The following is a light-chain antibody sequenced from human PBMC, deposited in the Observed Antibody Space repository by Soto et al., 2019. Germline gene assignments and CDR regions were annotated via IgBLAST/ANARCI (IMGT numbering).Light chain of an antibody. V-gene: IGLV2-23*02. J-gene: IGLJ6*01. CDR1: SSDVGNFNL. CDR3: CSYAGGSTYV. Sequence: QSALTQPVSVSGSPGQTITISCTGTSSDVGNFNLVSWYQQHPGKAPKVMIYEVTKRPSGVSDRFSGSKSGNTASLTISGLQAEYEADYYCCSYAGGSTYVFGSGTQLTVL. CDR2: EVT.